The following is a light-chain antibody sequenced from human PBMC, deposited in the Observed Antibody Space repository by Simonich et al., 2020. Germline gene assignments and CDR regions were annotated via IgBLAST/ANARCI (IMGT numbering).Light chain of an antibody. CDR3: QQLNSYPPYT. Sequence: IQLTQSPSFLSASVGDRFTITCRPSKAISSYLAWYQQKPGKAPKLLIYAASTLQSGVHSRFSGSGSGTEFTLTISSLQPEDFATYYCQQLNSYPPYTFGQGTKLEIK. CDR1: KAISSY. J-gene: IGKJ2*01. V-gene: IGKV1-9*01. CDR2: AAS.